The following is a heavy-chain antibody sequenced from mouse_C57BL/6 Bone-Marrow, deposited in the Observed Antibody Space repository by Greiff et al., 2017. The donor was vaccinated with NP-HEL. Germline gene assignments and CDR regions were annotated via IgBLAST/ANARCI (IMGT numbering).Heavy chain of an antibody. CDR3: TSGVLRYLL. J-gene: IGHJ1*03. CDR2: VDPADSET. CDR1: GYTFTSYW. Sequence: QVQLQQPGAELVRPGSSVKLSCKASGYTFTSYWMHWVKQRPIQGLEWIGNVDPADSETHYNQKFKDKAKLTVDKSSSTAYMQLSSLTSEDSAVYYWTSGVLRYLLWGTGTTVTVSS. V-gene: IGHV1-52*01. D-gene: IGHD1-1*01.